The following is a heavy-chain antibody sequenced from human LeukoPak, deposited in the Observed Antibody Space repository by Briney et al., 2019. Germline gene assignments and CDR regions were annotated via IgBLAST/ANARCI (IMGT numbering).Heavy chain of an antibody. Sequence: ASVKVSCKASGYTFTSYGISWVRQAPGQGLEWMGWISAKKGNTDYAQKLQGRVTMTTDTSTSTAYMELRSLRSDDTAVYYCARGPGGRSGYHPLEDYYYYFYMDVWGKGTTVTVSS. CDR3: ARGPGGRSGYHPLEDYYYYFYMDV. CDR2: ISAKKGNT. J-gene: IGHJ6*03. D-gene: IGHD3-22*01. V-gene: IGHV1-18*01. CDR1: GYTFTSYG.